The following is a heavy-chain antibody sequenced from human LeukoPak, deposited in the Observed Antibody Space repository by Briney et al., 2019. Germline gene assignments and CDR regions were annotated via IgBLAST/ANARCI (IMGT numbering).Heavy chain of an antibody. J-gene: IGHJ4*02. Sequence: SETLSLTCTVSGYSISSGYYWSWIRQPPGKGLEWIGYIYYSGSTNYNPSLKSRVTISVDTSKNQFSLKLSSVTAADTAVYYCARDIGWLQFGGSGSYFDYWGQGTLVTVSS. CDR1: GYSISSGYY. CDR3: ARDIGWLQFGGSGSYFDY. D-gene: IGHD5-24*01. V-gene: IGHV4-61*01. CDR2: IYYSGST.